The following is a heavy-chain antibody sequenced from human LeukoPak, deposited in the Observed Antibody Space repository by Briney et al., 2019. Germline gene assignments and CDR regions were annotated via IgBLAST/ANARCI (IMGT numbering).Heavy chain of an antibody. CDR3: ARGWTYYYDSSGSSVAFDI. D-gene: IGHD3-22*01. V-gene: IGHV3-21*01. J-gene: IGHJ3*02. Sequence: GGSLRLSCAASGFTFSSYSMNWVRQAPGKGLEWVSSISSSSSYIYYADSVKGRFTISRDNAKNSLYLQMNSLRAEDTAVYYCARGWTYYYDSSGSSVAFDIWGQGTMVTVSS. CDR2: ISSSSSYI. CDR1: GFTFSSYS.